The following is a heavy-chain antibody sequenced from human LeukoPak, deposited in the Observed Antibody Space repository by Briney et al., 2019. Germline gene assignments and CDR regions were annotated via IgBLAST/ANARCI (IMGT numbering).Heavy chain of an antibody. J-gene: IGHJ4*02. CDR3: ARGVGGGSGSYFFDY. V-gene: IGHV4-38-2*01. CDR1: GFTFSYFE. CDR2: IYYSGST. Sequence: GSLRLSCAASGFTFSYFEMNWVRQPPGKGLEWIGSIYYSGSTYYNPSLKSRVTISVDTSKNQFSLKLSSVTAADTAVYYCARGVGGGSGSYFFDYWGQGTLVTVSS. D-gene: IGHD3-10*01.